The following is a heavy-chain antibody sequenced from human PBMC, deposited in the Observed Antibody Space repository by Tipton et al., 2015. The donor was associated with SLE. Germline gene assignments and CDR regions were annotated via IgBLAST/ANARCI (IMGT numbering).Heavy chain of an antibody. D-gene: IGHD3-22*01. CDR1: GFTFRSYW. CDR2: INPDGSEK. J-gene: IGHJ4*02. CDR3: ARGKFTYDSTGLFDN. Sequence: SLRLSCAASGFTFRSYWMSWVRQAPGKGLEWVAHINPDGSEKYYVDSAKGRFTISRDDAKNSLYLQMNSLRDDDTAVYYCARGKFTYDSTGLFDNWGQGTQVTVSS. V-gene: IGHV3-7*01.